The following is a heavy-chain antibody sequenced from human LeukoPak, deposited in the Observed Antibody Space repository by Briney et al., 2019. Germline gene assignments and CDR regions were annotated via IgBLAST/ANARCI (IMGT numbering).Heavy chain of an antibody. Sequence: SETLSLTCTVSGGSISSSSYYWGWIRQPPGKGLEWIGSMYYSGSTYYNPSLKSRVTISVDTSENQFSLKLSSVTAADTAVYYCARHRGVVTHAFDIWGQGTMVTVSS. CDR3: ARHRGVVTHAFDI. CDR1: GGSISSSSYY. J-gene: IGHJ3*02. V-gene: IGHV4-39*01. D-gene: IGHD4-23*01. CDR2: MYYSGST.